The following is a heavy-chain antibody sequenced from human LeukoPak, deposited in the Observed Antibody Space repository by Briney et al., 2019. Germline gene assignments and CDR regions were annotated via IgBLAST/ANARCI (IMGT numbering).Heavy chain of an antibody. J-gene: IGHJ6*03. CDR2: IIPIFGTA. Sequence: ASVKLSCKASGGTFSSYAISWVRQAPGQGLEWMGGIIPIFGTANYAQKFQGRVTITADKSTSTAYMELNSLTSDDTAVYYCARVPNNKRWGTRYVSYYLDVWGNGTTVTVSS. CDR3: ARVPNNKRWGTRYVSYYLDV. CDR1: GGTFSSYA. D-gene: IGHD5-12*01. V-gene: IGHV1-69*06.